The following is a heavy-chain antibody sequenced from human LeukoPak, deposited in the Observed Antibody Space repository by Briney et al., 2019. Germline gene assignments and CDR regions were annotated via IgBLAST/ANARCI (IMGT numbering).Heavy chain of an antibody. V-gene: IGHV3-7*01. CDR3: ARDGGVVPAANYYYGMDV. Sequence: GGSLRLSCAASGFTFSSYWMGWVRQAPGKGLEWVANIKQDGSEKYYVDSVKGRFTISRDNAKNSLYLQMNSLRAEDTAVYYCARDGGVVPAANYYYGMDVWGQGTTVTVSS. J-gene: IGHJ6*02. CDR1: GFTFSSYW. CDR2: IKQDGSEK. D-gene: IGHD2-2*01.